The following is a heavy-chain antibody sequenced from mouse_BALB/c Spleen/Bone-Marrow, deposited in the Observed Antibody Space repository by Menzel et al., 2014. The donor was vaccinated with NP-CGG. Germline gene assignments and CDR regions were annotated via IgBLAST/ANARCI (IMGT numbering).Heavy chain of an antibody. CDR2: IDPENGNT. Sequence: VQLQQSGAELVRPGALVKLSCKASGFNIKDYYMHWVKQRPEQGLEWIGWIDPENGNTIYDPKFQGKASITADTSSNTAYLQLSGLTSEDTAVYYCVAYYRYEYYFDYWGQGTTLTVSS. CDR1: GFNIKDYY. V-gene: IGHV14-1*02. D-gene: IGHD2-14*01. CDR3: VAYYRYEYYFDY. J-gene: IGHJ2*01.